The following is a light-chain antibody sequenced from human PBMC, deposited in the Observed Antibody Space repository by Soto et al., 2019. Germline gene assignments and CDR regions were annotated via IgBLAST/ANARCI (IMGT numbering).Light chain of an antibody. J-gene: IGLJ1*01. CDR1: SSDVGGYNY. V-gene: IGLV2-8*01. CDR2: EVN. Sequence: QSALTQPPSASGSPGQSVAISCTGTSSDVGGYNYVSWYQQHPGKAPKLMIYEVNKRPSGVPDRFSGSKSGNTASLTISGLQAEDEADYYCSSYTTDISPYVFGTGTKVTVL. CDR3: SSYTTDISPYV.